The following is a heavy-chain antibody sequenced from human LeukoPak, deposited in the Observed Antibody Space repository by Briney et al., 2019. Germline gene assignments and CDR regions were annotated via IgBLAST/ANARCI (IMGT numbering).Heavy chain of an antibody. CDR3: ARDGHQLLDYYYYGMDV. CDR2: IWYDGSNK. Sequence: PGRSLRLSCAASGFTFSSYGMHWVRQAPGKGPEWVAVIWYDGSNKYYADSVKGRFTISRDNSKNTLYLQMNSLRAEDTAVYYCARDGHQLLDYYYYGMDVWGQGTTVTVSS. D-gene: IGHD2-2*01. J-gene: IGHJ6*02. V-gene: IGHV3-33*01. CDR1: GFTFSSYG.